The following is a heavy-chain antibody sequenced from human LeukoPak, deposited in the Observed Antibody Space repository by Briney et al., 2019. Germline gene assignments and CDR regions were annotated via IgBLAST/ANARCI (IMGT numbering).Heavy chain of an antibody. CDR2: INNDGRDT. CDR1: GFTFSTYT. J-gene: IGHJ5*02. CDR3: ARSPENYDILTGYYPNWFDP. D-gene: IGHD3-9*01. Sequence: PGGSLRLSCAASGFTFSTYTIHWVRQVPGKGLMWVSRINNDGRDTTYADSVKGRFTISRDNAKDTLYLQMNSLRAEDTAVYYCARSPENYDILTGYYPNWFDPWDQGTLVTVSS. V-gene: IGHV3-74*01.